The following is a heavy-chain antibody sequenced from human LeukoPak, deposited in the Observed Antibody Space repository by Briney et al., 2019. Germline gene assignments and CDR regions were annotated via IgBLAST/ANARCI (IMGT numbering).Heavy chain of an antibody. Sequence: GGSLRLSCAASGFTFSSYAMHWVRQAPGKGLEWVAVISYDGSNKYYADSVKGRFTISRDNSKNTLYLQMNSLRAEDTAVYYCAKDGDITMIVVVIRGYFDYWGQGTLVTVSS. CDR1: GFTFSSYA. J-gene: IGHJ4*02. V-gene: IGHV3-30-3*01. D-gene: IGHD3-22*01. CDR2: ISYDGSNK. CDR3: AKDGDITMIVVVIRGYFDY.